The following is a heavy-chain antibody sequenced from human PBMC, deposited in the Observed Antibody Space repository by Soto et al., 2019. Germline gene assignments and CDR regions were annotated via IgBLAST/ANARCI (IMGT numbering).Heavy chain of an antibody. V-gene: IGHV3-33*01. CDR3: ARDDTDCGSTNCHTYYYSSYYMDV. CDR1: GFIFSNFG. Sequence: QVQLVESGGGVVQPGKSLRLSCAASGFIFSNFGMHWVRQAPGKGLEWVAFIWYDGSNKYYADSVKGRFTFSRDNSKSTVYLQMNSASAEDTGVYYCARDDTDCGSTNCHTYYYSSYYMDVWGSGTTVTVSS. CDR2: IWYDGSNK. J-gene: IGHJ6*03. D-gene: IGHD2-2*01.